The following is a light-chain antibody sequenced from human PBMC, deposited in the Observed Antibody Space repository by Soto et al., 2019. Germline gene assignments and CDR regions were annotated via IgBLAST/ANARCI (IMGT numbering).Light chain of an antibody. J-gene: IGKJ4*01. CDR3: QKYNTWPLT. Sequence: EIVMTQSPATLSVSPGERATLSCRASQGVTTNLSWYQQKPGQAPRLLIYGASTRATGIPARFSGSGSGTECTLTLSSLQSEDFAVYYCQKYNTWPLTFGGGTKVELK. V-gene: IGKV3-15*01. CDR2: GAS. CDR1: QGVTTN.